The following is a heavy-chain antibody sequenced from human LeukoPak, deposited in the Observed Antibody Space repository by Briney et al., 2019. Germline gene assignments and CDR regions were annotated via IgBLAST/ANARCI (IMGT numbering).Heavy chain of an antibody. V-gene: IGHV3-11*06. CDR1: GFTFSDYY. Sequence: GGSLRLSCAASGFTFSDYYMTWIRQAPGKGLEWVSDISTSSTNTKYADSVKGRFTISRDNSKNTLYLQMSSLRAEDTAVYYCAKAGCSGGSCYSGYWGQGTLVTVSS. D-gene: IGHD2-15*01. CDR3: AKAGCSGGSCYSGY. CDR2: ISTSSTNT. J-gene: IGHJ4*02.